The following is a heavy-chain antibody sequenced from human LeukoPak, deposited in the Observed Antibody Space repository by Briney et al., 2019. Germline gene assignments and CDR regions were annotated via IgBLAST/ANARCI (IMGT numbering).Heavy chain of an antibody. J-gene: IGHJ4*02. CDR2: IYYSGST. D-gene: IGHD5-12*01. CDR3: ARSGPGATIEFDY. CDR1: GGSISSYY. Sequence: SETLSLTCTVSGGSISSYYWSWIRQPPGKGLEWIGYIYYSGSTNYNPSLKSRVTISVDTSKNQFSLKLSSVTAADTAVYYCARSGPGATIEFDYWGQGTLVTVSS. V-gene: IGHV4-59*01.